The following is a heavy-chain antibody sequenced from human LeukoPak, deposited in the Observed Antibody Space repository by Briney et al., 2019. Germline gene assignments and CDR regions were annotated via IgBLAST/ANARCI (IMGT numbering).Heavy chain of an antibody. CDR3: AKEGSYCSSTSCYSSEGMDV. V-gene: IGHV3-30*18. CDR2: ISYDGSNK. Sequence: GRSLRLSCAASGFTFSSYGMHWVRQAPGKGLEWVAVISYDGSNKYYADSVKGRSTISRDNSKNTLYLQMNSLRAEDTAVYYCAKEGSYCSSTSCYSSEGMDVWGQGTTVTVSS. J-gene: IGHJ6*02. CDR1: GFTFSSYG. D-gene: IGHD2-2*02.